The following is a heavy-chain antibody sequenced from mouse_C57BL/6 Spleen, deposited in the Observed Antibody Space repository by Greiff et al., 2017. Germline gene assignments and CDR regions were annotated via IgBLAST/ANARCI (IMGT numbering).Heavy chain of an antibody. Sequence: EVHLVESGPGLVKPSQSLSLTCSVTGYSITSGYYWNWIRQFPGNKLEWMGYISYDGSNNYNPSLKNRISITRDTSKNQFFLKLNSVTTEDTATYYCAREGWDGYWGQGTTLTVSS. D-gene: IGHD4-1*01. CDR2: ISYDGSN. CDR3: AREGWDGY. CDR1: GYSITSGYY. J-gene: IGHJ2*01. V-gene: IGHV3-6*01.